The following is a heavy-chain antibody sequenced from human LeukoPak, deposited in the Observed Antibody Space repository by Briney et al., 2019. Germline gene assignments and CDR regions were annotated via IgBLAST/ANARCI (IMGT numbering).Heavy chain of an antibody. CDR2: VHYSGNT. CDR3: VIGQGWQPDY. CDR1: GGSISGYY. V-gene: IGHV4-59*03. D-gene: IGHD5-24*01. Sequence: SETLSLTCTVSGGSISGYYHNWVRQSPGRGLEWIGLVHYSGNTNYNPSLKSRVSISTDTSKNQFSLGLTSVTAADTAVYYCVIGQGWQPDYWGQGIPVTVSS. J-gene: IGHJ4*02.